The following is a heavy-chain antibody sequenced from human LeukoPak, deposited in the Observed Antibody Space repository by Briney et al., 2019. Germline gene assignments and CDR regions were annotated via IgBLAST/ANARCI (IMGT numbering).Heavy chain of an antibody. D-gene: IGHD1-26*01. CDR1: GFTFSSYS. CDR3: ARDFGVGATTPGAFDI. V-gene: IGHV3-21*01. Sequence: PGGSLRLSCAASGFTFSSYSMNWVRQAPGKGLEWVSSISSSSSYIYYADSVKGRFTISRDNAKNSLYLQMNSLRAEDTAVYYCARDFGVGATTPGAFDIWGQGTMVTVSS. J-gene: IGHJ3*02. CDR2: ISSSSSYI.